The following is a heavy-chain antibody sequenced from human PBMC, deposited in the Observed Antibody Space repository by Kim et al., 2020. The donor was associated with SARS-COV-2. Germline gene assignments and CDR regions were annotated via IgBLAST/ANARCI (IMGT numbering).Heavy chain of an antibody. Sequence: SETLSLTCTVSGGSTNGYYLRWIRQPPGKGLEWVGGFCGAVYSDSTPSLKSGVTISVHTSKKQLSLKLTPATAADTAVYYCARHVKEMATTGAVGGLDIGGQGTRVTVSS. J-gene: IGHJ3*02. CDR1: GGSTNGYY. CDR2: FCGAVYS. V-gene: IGHV4-59*08. CDR3: ARHVKEMATTGAVGGLDI. D-gene: IGHD5-12*01.